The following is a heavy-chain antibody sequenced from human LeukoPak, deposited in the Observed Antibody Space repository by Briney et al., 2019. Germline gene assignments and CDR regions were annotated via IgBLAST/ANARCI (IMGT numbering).Heavy chain of an antibody. CDR1: GFTFDDFA. J-gene: IGHJ4*02. D-gene: IGHD6-13*01. Sequence: GGSLRLSCVASGFTFDDFAMHWVRQAPGKGVEWISGINWNSANIAYADSVKGRFTISRDNAKNSLYLQMNSLRAEDTAVYYCARAAAAGFDYWGQGTLVTVSS. CDR3: ARAAAAGFDY. V-gene: IGHV3-9*01. CDR2: INWNSANI.